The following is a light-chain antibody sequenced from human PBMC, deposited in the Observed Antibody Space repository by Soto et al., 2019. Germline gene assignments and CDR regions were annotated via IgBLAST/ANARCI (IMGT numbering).Light chain of an antibody. CDR3: QQFAKSST. CDR1: HTIERW. Sequence: IQMTQSPSTLSASVGDRVTITCRASHTIERWMAWYQQKRGRAPSLLIFDATTLHSVVPSRFSGGGSGTEFTLTINGLQPDEFATYYCQQFAKSSTFGQGTTVEIK. J-gene: IGKJ1*01. V-gene: IGKV1-5*01. CDR2: DAT.